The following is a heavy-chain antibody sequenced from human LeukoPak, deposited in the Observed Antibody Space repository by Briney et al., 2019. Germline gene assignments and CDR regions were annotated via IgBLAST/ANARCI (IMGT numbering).Heavy chain of an antibody. CDR3: ARVGYDSSGYYRWYFDY. CDR2: ISSSGSTI. Sequence: GGSLRLSCAASGFTFSSYEMNWVRQAPGKGLEWVSYISSSGSTIYYADSVKGRFTISRDNAKNSLYLQVNSLRAEDTAVYYCARVGYDSSGYYRWYFDYWGQGTLVTVSS. CDR1: GFTFSSYE. D-gene: IGHD3-22*01. J-gene: IGHJ4*02. V-gene: IGHV3-48*03.